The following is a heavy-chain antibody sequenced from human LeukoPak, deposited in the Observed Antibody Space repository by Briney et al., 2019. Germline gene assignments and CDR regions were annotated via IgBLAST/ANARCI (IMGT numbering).Heavy chain of an antibody. J-gene: IGHJ4*02. CDR2: ISGSGGST. D-gene: IGHD1-26*01. CDR3: ARPTYSGSYYWFDY. V-gene: IGHV3-23*01. CDR1: GFTFRSYA. Sequence: PGGSLRLSCAASGFTFRSYAMSWVRQAPGKGLEWVSAISGSGGSTYYADSVKGRFTISRDNSKNTLYLQMNSLRAEDTAVYYCARPTYSGSYYWFDYWGQGTLVTVSS.